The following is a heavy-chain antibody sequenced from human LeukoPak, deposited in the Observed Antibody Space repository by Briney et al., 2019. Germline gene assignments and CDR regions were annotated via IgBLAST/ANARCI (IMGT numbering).Heavy chain of an antibody. CDR2: VYYSGRT. CDR1: RGSISSTSYY. J-gene: IGHJ6*02. D-gene: IGHD2-2*01. CDR3: AAQKYCSSTSCYGMDV. Sequence: SETLSLTCTVSRGSISSTSYYWGWVRQPPGKGLEWIGSVYYSGRTYYNPSLKSRVTISVDRSKNQFSLKLSSVTAADTAVYYCAAQKYCSSTSCYGMDVWGQGTTVTVSS. V-gene: IGHV4-39*07.